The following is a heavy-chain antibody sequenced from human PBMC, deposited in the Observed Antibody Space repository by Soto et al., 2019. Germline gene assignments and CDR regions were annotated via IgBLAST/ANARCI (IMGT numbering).Heavy chain of an antibody. J-gene: IGHJ4*02. CDR2: ISRSSTYK. CDR3: AKGTGTYDQFGY. CDR1: GFTFSAYS. Sequence: EVQLVESGGGLVKPGGSLRLSCAASGFTFSAYSMNWVRQAPGKGLEWVSSISRSSTYKYYADSVEGRFTISRDNAKNSLFLQMNCLRAGDKAVVYCAKGTGTYDQFGYLGQGILVTASS. D-gene: IGHD3-9*01. V-gene: IGHV3-21*01.